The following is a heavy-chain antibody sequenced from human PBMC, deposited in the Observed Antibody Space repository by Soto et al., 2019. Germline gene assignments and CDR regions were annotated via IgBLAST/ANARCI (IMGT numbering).Heavy chain of an antibody. CDR1: GGSISSYY. CDR3: ASALTENYYYYYMDV. Sequence: SETLSLTCTVSGGSISSYYWSWIRQPPGKGLEWIGYIYYSGSTNYNPSLKSRVTISVDTSKNQFSLKLSSVTAADTAVYYCASALTENYYYYYMDVWGKGTTVTLAS. V-gene: IGHV4-59*01. D-gene: IGHD1-20*01. CDR2: IYYSGST. J-gene: IGHJ6*03.